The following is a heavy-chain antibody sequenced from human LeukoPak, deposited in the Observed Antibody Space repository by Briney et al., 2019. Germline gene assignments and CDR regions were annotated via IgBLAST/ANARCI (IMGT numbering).Heavy chain of an antibody. CDR3: TTDSAPIDY. CDR1: GFTFSNAW. J-gene: IGHJ4*02. V-gene: IGHV3-15*01. Sequence: GGSLRLSCAASGFTFSNAWMSWVRQAPGKGLEWVGRIKSNSDGGISDYAAPGQGRFSISRDNSKHTLYLQMTSLKTEDTAVYYCTTDSAPIDYWGQGTLVAVSS. CDR2: IKSNSDGGIS.